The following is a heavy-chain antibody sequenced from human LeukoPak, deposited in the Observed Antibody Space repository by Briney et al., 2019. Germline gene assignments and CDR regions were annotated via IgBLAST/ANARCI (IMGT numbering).Heavy chain of an antibody. CDR1: GYSFTSYW. D-gene: IGHD3-22*01. J-gene: IGHJ3*02. CDR3: ARYYYDSSGHYAFDI. CDR2: IYPGDSDT. V-gene: IGHV5-51*01. Sequence: GESLKISFKGSGYSFTSYWIGWVRQMPGKGLEWMGIIYPGDSDTRYSPSFQGQVTISADKSISTAYLQWSSLKASDTAMYYCARYYYDSSGHYAFDIWGQGTMVTVS.